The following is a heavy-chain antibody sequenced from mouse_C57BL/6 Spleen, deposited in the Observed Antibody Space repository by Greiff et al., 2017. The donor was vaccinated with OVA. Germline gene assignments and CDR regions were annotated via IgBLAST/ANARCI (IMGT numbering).Heavy chain of an antibody. CDR3: ARAPHYSNYENYAMDY. V-gene: IGHV1-18*01. Sequence: VQLQQSGPELVKPGDSVKIPCKASGYTFTDYNMDWVKQSHGKSLEWIGDINPNNGGTIYNQKFKGKATLTVDKSSSTAYMELRSLTSEDTAVYYCARAPHYSNYENYAMDYWGQGTSVTVSS. J-gene: IGHJ4*01. D-gene: IGHD2-5*01. CDR2: INPNNGGT. CDR1: GYTFTDYN.